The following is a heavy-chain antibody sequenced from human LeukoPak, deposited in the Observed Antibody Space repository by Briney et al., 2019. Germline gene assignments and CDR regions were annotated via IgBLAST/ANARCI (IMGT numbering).Heavy chain of an antibody. D-gene: IGHD6-13*01. V-gene: IGHV5-51*01. CDR3: ARQSRIAAAGIRSMVDY. CDR1: GYSFTSYW. Sequence: GESLKISCKGSGYSFTSYWIGWVRQMPGKGLEWMGIIYPGDSDTRYSPSFQGQVTISADKSISTAYLQWSSLKASDTAMYYCARQSRIAAAGIRSMVDYWGQGTLVTVSS. J-gene: IGHJ4*02. CDR2: IYPGDSDT.